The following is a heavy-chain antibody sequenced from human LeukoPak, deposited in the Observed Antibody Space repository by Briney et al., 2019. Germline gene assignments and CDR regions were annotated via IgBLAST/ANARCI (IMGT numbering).Heavy chain of an antibody. D-gene: IGHD2-2*01. CDR1: GGSFSGYY. CDR2: INHSGST. V-gene: IGHV4-34*01. CDR3: ARGWGYCSSTSCPAFDY. Sequence: SETLSLTCAVYGGSFSGYYWSWIRQPPGKGPEWIGEINHSGSTNYNPSLKSRVTISVDTSKNQFSLKLSSVTAADTAVYYCARGWGYCSSTSCPAFDYWGQGTLVTVSS. J-gene: IGHJ4*02.